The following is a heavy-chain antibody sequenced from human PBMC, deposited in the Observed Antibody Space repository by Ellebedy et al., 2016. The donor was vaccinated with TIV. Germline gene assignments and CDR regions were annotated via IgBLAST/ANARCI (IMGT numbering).Heavy chain of an antibody. J-gene: IGHJ3*02. V-gene: IGHV1-18*01. CDR2: ISAYNGNT. Sequence: AASLKVSCKASGYTFTSYGISWVRHDPGQGLEWMGWISAYNGNTNYEQKLQGRVTMTSDTSPSTAYMELRSLRSDDTAVYYCARDLDTAMVTDAFDIWGQGTTVTVSS. CDR3: ARDLDTAMVTDAFDI. CDR1: GYTFTSYG. D-gene: IGHD5-18*01.